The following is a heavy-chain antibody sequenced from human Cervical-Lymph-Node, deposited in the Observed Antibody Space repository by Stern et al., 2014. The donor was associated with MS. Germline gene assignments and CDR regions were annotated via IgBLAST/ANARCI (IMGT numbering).Heavy chain of an antibody. V-gene: IGHV3-9*01. CDR2: ISWNSVSI. D-gene: IGHD6-19*01. CDR3: AKEIRRADSSPDY. CDR1: GFRFDLYA. Sequence: EVQLVQSGGDLVQPGRSLRLSCAASGFRFDLYAMNWVRQAPGQGLERVAGISWNSVSIGYAGSVKGRFTISRDNVKNFLYLQMDSLRPEDTALYYCAKEIRRADSSPDYWGQGALVTVSS. J-gene: IGHJ4*02.